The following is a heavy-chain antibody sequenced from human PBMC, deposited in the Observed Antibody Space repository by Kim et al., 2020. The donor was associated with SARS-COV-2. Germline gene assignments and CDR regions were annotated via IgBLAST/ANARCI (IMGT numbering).Heavy chain of an antibody. J-gene: IGHJ4*02. CDR2: VWSDGNN. CDR1: GFTLSSYA. CDR3: AREWSAFDY. Sequence: GGSLRLSCAASGFTLSSYAMHWVRQAPGKGLEWVAVVWSDGNNAYSDSVRGRFTISRDNSKNTLDLQMNSLRAEDTAVYYCAREWSAFDYWGQGTLVTVSS. D-gene: IGHD2-8*01. V-gene: IGHV3-33*01.